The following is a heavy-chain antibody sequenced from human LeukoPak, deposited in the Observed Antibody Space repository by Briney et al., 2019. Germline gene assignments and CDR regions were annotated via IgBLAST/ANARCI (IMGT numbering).Heavy chain of an antibody. CDR2: IYSSGST. CDR3: ARDSSSFPTHFDF. V-gene: IGHV3-53*01. J-gene: IGHJ4*02. Sequence: PGGSLRLSCAASGFTVSGTYISWVRQAPGQGLEWVSLIYSSGSTFYADSVQGRFTISRDNSKNTLYLQMNSLRAEDTAMYYCARDSSSFPTHFDFWGQGTLVTVSS. CDR1: GFTVSGTY. D-gene: IGHD3-3*02.